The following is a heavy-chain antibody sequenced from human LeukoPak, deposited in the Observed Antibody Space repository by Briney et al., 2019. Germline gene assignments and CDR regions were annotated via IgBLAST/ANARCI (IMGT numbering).Heavy chain of an antibody. V-gene: IGHV7-4-1*02. J-gene: IGHJ4*02. Sequence: ASVKVSCTASGYTFTVYSINWLRQAPGRGLEWMGWITTSTGKPTYAQGFTGRFVFSLDTSVSTTYLHINSLKAEDTAVYYCARDASMINFDYWGQGSLVTVSS. D-gene: IGHD3-16*01. CDR1: GYTFTVYS. CDR3: ARDASMINFDY. CDR2: ITTSTGKP.